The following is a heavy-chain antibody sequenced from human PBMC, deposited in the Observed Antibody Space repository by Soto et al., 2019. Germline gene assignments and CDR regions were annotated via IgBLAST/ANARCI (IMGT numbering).Heavy chain of an antibody. Sequence: EVQLLESGGGLVQPGGSLRLSCAGPGFTFRNYGMTWVRQAPGKGLEWVSGISGSGGRKYYGDSVKGRFTISRDNSKNTVYLQMNSLRAEDTALYYCAKDRSGSVSYGLDVWGQGTTVTVSS. D-gene: IGHD3-3*01. J-gene: IGHJ6*02. CDR2: ISGSGGRK. V-gene: IGHV3-23*01. CDR1: GFTFRNYG. CDR3: AKDRSGSVSYGLDV.